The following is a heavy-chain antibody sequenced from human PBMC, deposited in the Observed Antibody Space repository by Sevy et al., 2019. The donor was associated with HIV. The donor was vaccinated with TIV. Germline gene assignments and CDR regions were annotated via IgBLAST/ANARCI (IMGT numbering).Heavy chain of an antibody. J-gene: IGHJ6*02. Sequence: GGSLRLSCAASGFTFSSYAMSWVRQAPGKGLEWVSTIRGSGGSSYYADSVKGRFTISRDNFKNTLYLQMNSLRAEDTAVYYCHGDYDSTQLASYYYYGMDVWGQGTTVTVSS. D-gene: IGHD3-22*01. CDR3: HGDYDSTQLASYYYYGMDV. CDR2: IRGSGGSS. CDR1: GFTFSSYA. V-gene: IGHV3-23*01.